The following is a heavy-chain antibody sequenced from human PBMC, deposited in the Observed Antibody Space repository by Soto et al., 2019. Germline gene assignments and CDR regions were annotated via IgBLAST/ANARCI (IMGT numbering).Heavy chain of an antibody. CDR1: GFSLSTRGMC. V-gene: IGHV2-70*01. Sequence: SVDMLVNTTQTLTLTCPFSGFSLSTRGMCVSWIRQPPGKALEWLALIDWDDDKYYSTSLKTGLTISKDTSKNQVVLTMTNMEPVDTATYYCARRPQALYVMDVSPQASTVTLTS. CDR3: ARRPQALYVMDV. CDR2: IDWDDDK. J-gene: IGHJ6*02.